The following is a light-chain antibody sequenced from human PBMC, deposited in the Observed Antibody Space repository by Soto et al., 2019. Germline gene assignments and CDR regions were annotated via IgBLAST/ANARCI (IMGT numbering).Light chain of an antibody. CDR3: QQYNNWRT. CDR1: QSVSSN. J-gene: IGKJ1*01. Sequence: EIVMTQSPATLSVSPGERATLSCTASQSVSSNLAWYQQKPGQAPRLLIYGASTRATSIPARFSGSGSGTEFTLTISSLQSEDFAVYYCQQYNNWRTFGQGTKVDIK. CDR2: GAS. V-gene: IGKV3-15*01.